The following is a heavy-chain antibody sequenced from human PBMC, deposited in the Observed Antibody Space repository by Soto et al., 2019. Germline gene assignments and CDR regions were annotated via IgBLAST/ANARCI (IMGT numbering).Heavy chain of an antibody. CDR1: GYTLTELS. CDR3: ATDPYSSGWDPNDAFDI. J-gene: IGHJ3*02. CDR2: FDPEDGET. Sequence: VSVKVSCKVSGYTLTELSMHWVRQAPGKGLEWMGGFDPEDGETIYAQKFQGRVTMTEDTSTDTAYMELSSLRSEDTAVYYCATDPYSSGWDPNDAFDIWGQGTMVTVSS. D-gene: IGHD6-19*01. V-gene: IGHV1-24*01.